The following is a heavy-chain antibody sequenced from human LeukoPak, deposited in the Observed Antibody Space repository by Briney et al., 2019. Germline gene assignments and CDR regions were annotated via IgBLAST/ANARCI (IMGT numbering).Heavy chain of an antibody. CDR2: ISVYNGNT. CDR1: GYTFSSYG. Sequence: ASVKVSCKASGYTFSSYGISWVRQAPGQGLEWMGWISVYNGNTNYAEKFQGRVTMTRDTSISTAYMELSRLRSDDTAVYYCAGGDFIVVVPAALNFDYWGQGTLVTVSS. D-gene: IGHD2-2*01. V-gene: IGHV1-18*01. J-gene: IGHJ4*02. CDR3: AGGDFIVVVPAALNFDY.